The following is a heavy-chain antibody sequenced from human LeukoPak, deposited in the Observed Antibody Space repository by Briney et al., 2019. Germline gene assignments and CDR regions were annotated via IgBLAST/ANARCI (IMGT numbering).Heavy chain of an antibody. CDR3: AKDSSPLIVATTIDY. Sequence: GGSLRLSCAASGFTFSSYAMSWVRQAPGKGLEWVSGISWNSGSIGYADSVKGRFTISRDNAKNSLYLQMNSLRAEDTALYYCAKDSSPLIVATTIDYWGQGTLVTVSS. CDR1: GFTFSSYA. J-gene: IGHJ4*02. CDR2: ISWNSGSI. V-gene: IGHV3-9*01. D-gene: IGHD5-12*01.